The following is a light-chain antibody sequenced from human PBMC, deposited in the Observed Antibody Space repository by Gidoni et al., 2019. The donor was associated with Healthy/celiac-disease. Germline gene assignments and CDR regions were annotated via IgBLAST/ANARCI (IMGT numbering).Light chain of an antibody. CDR2: GAS. J-gene: IGKJ3*01. CDR1: QSVSSSY. CDR3: QQYGSSLFT. V-gene: IGKV3-20*01. Sequence: EIVLTRSPGTLSLSPGGRATLSCRASQSVSSSYLAWYQQKPGQAPRLRIYGASSRATGIPDRFSGSGSGTDFTLTISRLEPEDFAVYYCQQYGSSLFTFGPGTKVDIK.